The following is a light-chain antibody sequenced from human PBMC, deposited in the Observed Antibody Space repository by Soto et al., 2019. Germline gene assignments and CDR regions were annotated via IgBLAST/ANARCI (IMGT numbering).Light chain of an antibody. CDR2: SNN. J-gene: IGLJ1*01. Sequence: QPVLTQPPSASGTPGQRVTISCSGSSSNIGSNYVYWYQQLPGTAPPLLIYSNNQRPSGVPDRFSGSKSGTSASLAISGLRSDDEADYYCAAWDDSLTAYVFGTGTKLTVL. V-gene: IGLV1-47*01. CDR1: SSNIGSNY. CDR3: AAWDDSLTAYV.